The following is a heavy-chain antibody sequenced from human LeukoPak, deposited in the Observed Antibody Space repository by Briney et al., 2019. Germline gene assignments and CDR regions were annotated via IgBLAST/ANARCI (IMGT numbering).Heavy chain of an antibody. Sequence: SETLSLTCTVSGGSIGRYYWSWIRQSPGKGLEWIGFISYTGSTDYYPSLKSRVTISVDTSKNQFSLKLSSVTAADTAVYYCARTGYSYGYGIYFDYWGQGTLVTVSS. V-gene: IGHV4-59*12. D-gene: IGHD5-18*01. CDR1: GGSIGRYY. CDR3: ARTGYSYGYGIYFDY. CDR2: ISYTGST. J-gene: IGHJ4*02.